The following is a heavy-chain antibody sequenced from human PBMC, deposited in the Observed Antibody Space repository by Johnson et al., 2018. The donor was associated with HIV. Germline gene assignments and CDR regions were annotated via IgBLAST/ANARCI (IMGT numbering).Heavy chain of an antibody. Sequence: QVQLVESGGGVVQPGKSLRLSCAASGFTFSSYAMHWVRQAPGKGLEWVAVISYDGSNKYYADSVKGRFTISRDNSKNTHHLQMNSLRTEDTAVYYCARDQRGGYSYGDAFDIWGQGTLVTVSS. D-gene: IGHD5-18*01. J-gene: IGHJ3*02. V-gene: IGHV3-30-3*01. CDR3: ARDQRGGYSYGDAFDI. CDR2: ISYDGSNK. CDR1: GFTFSSYA.